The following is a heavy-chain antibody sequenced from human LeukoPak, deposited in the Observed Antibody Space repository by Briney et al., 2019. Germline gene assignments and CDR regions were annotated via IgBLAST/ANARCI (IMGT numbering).Heavy chain of an antibody. Sequence: PSETLSLTCTVSGGSISSYYWSWIRQPPGKGLEWIGYIYYSGSTNYNPSLKSRVTISVDTSKNQFSLKLSSVTAADTAVYYCARGQGSSGYARRRNNWFDPWGQGTLVTVSS. CDR3: ARGQGSSGYARRRNNWFDP. D-gene: IGHD3-22*01. J-gene: IGHJ5*02. CDR1: GGSISSYY. CDR2: IYYSGST. V-gene: IGHV4-59*12.